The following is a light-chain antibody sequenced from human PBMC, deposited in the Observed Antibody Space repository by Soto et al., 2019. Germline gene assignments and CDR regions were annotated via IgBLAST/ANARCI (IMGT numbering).Light chain of an antibody. CDR1: ISDVGAYNY. J-gene: IGLJ3*02. V-gene: IGLV2-14*01. CDR3: SAYTTSSSWL. Sequence: QSVLTQPSSGSGSPGLSITISCTGTISDVGAYNYVSWFQQHPGKAPKLMIFEVSNRPSGVSNRFSGSKSGNTASLTISGLQAEDEADYYCSAYTTSSSWLFGGGTKVTVL. CDR2: EVS.